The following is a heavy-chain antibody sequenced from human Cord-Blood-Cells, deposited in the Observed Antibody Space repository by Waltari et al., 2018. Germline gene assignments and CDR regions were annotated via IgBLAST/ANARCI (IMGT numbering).Heavy chain of an antibody. V-gene: IGHV3-43D*04. Sequence: EVQLVESGGVVVQPGGSLRLSCAASGFTFDDYAMHWVRQAPGKGLEWVSLISWDGGSTYYADSVKGRCTISRDNSKNSLYLQMNSLRAEDTALYYCAKDILNYYGSGSYYDYWGQGTLVTVSS. CDR1: GFTFDDYA. J-gene: IGHJ4*02. D-gene: IGHD3-10*01. CDR3: AKDILNYYGSGSYYDY. CDR2: ISWDGGST.